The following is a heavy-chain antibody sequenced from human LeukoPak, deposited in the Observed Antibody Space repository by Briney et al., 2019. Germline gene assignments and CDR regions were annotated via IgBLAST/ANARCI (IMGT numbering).Heavy chain of an antibody. CDR1: GGSFSGYY. CDR2: INHSGST. Sequence: SETLSLTCAVYGGSFSGYYWSWIRQPPGKGLECIGEINHSGSTNYNPSLKSRVTISVDTSKNQFSLKLSSVTAADTAVYYCARLSPLIVGALSPWGQGTLVTVSS. CDR3: ARLSPLIVGALSP. J-gene: IGHJ5*02. V-gene: IGHV4-34*01. D-gene: IGHD1-26*01.